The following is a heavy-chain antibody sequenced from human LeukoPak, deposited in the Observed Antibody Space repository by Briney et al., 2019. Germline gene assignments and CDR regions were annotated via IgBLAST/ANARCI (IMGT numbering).Heavy chain of an antibody. D-gene: IGHD4-17*01. CDR2: MNPNSGDT. Sequence: ASVKVSCMASAYTFTAYFVHWVRQAPGQGREWLGWMNPNSGDTNFAQKFQGRVTMTRDTSINTAYMELTRLTFDDTAVYYCARGYGDYYFDYWGQGTLVTVSS. CDR3: ARGYGDYYFDY. J-gene: IGHJ4*02. V-gene: IGHV1-2*02. CDR1: AYTFTAYF.